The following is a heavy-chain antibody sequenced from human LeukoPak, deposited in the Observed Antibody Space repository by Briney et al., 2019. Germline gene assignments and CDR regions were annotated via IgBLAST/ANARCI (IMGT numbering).Heavy chain of an antibody. J-gene: IGHJ3*02. CDR2: ISSSSSYI. Sequence: PGGSLRLSCAASGFTFSSYSMNWVRQAPGKGLEWVSSISSSSSYIYYADSVKGRFTISRDNAKNSLYLQMNSLRAEDTAVYYCARARTSSSWYFRQDAFDIWGQGTMVTVSS. CDR1: GFTFSSYS. D-gene: IGHD6-13*01. CDR3: ARARTSSSWYFRQDAFDI. V-gene: IGHV3-21*01.